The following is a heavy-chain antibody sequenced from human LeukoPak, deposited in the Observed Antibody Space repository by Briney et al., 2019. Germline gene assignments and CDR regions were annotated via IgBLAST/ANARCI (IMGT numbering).Heavy chain of an antibody. Sequence: GASVKVSCKASGYSFNVYYMHWLRQVPGQGLEWMGWINPKSGDTKYAQKFQGRVTMTRDTSLNRAYMDLSRLRSDDTAVYYCARDQGAVVVVTARFDSWGQGTLVTVSP. J-gene: IGHJ4*02. D-gene: IGHD2-21*02. CDR2: INPKSGDT. CDR1: GYSFNVYY. CDR3: ARDQGAVVVVTARFDS. V-gene: IGHV1-2*02.